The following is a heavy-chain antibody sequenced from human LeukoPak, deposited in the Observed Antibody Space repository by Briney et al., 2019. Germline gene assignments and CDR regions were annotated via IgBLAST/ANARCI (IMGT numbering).Heavy chain of an antibody. CDR1: GYTFTSYD. V-gene: IGHV1-8*01. D-gene: IGHD2-15*01. Sequence: GASVKVSCKASGYTFTSYDINWVRQATGQGLEWMGWMNPNSGNTGYAQKFQGRVTMTEDTSTDTAYMELSSLRSEDTAVYYCATATRGLGYCSGGSCYSNFDYWGQGTLVTVSS. CDR3: ATATRGLGYCSGGSCYSNFDY. CDR2: MNPNSGNT. J-gene: IGHJ4*02.